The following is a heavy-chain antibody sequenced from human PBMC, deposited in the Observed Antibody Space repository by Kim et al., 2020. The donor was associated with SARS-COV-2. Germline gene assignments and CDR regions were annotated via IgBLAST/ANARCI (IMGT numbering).Heavy chain of an antibody. CDR3: GSSGSNVDPGAGYYYYGMDV. V-gene: IGHV1-69*13. CDR1: GGTFSSYA. CDR2: IIPIFGTA. Sequence: SVKVSCKASGGTFSSYAISWVRQAPGQGLEWMGGIIPIFGTANYAQKFQGRVTITADESTSTAYMELSSLRSEDTAVYYCGSSGSNVDPGAGYYYYGMDVWGQGTTVTVSS. J-gene: IGHJ6*02. D-gene: IGHD3-10*01.